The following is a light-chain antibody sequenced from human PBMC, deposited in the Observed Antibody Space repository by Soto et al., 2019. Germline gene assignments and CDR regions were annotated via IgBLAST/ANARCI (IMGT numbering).Light chain of an antibody. Sequence: QSVLTQPASVSGSPGQSITISCTGTSSDVGGYNYVSWYQQHPGKAPKLMIYDVSNRPSGVSNRFSGCNSGNTASLTISGLQAEDEADYYCSSYTSSSTLNVVFGGGTKLTVL. J-gene: IGLJ2*01. CDR1: SSDVGGYNY. CDR2: DVS. V-gene: IGLV2-14*01. CDR3: SSYTSSSTLNVV.